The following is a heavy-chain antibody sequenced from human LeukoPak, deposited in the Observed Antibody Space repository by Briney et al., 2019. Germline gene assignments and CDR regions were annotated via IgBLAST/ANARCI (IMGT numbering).Heavy chain of an antibody. CDR3: ARERPSRGVVVPAAIGRYYYYYMDV. CDR1: GASISSWY. CDR2: IYGSGNT. D-gene: IGHD2-2*01. V-gene: IGHV4-59*01. Sequence: SETLSLTCTVSGASISSWYWSWIRQPPGKGLEWIGYIYGSGNTNYNPSLKSRVTMSIDTSKNQFSLKLTSVTAADTATYYCARERPSRGVVVPAAIGRYYYYYMDVWGKGTTVTVSS. J-gene: IGHJ6*03.